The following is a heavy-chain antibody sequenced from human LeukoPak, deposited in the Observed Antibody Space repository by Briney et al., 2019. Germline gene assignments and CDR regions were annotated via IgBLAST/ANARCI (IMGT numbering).Heavy chain of an antibody. J-gene: IGHJ5*02. Sequence: PSETLSLTCTVSGGSISSQYWSWIRQPPGKGLEWIGYISYSGSTSYNPSLKSRVTISVDTSQNQFSMRLRSVTAADTAVYYCARDIISEYSSSHSHSDPWGQGTLVTVSS. CDR1: GGSISSQY. D-gene: IGHD6-6*01. V-gene: IGHV4-59*11. CDR2: ISYSGST. CDR3: ARDIISEYSSSHSHSDP.